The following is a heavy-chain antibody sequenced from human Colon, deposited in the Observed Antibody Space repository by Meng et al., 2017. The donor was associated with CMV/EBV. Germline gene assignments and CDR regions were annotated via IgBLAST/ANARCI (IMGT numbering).Heavy chain of an antibody. Sequence: SGGSINSGSSYWPWIRPPPGKALEWIGYIYSSGRAYYDPSLRSRLLISLDSSKNQFSLKLASVTAADTAVYYCARGGDSRGGAWFDPWGQGTLVTVSS. J-gene: IGHJ5*02. CDR2: IYSSGRA. V-gene: IGHV4-30-4*08. D-gene: IGHD3-22*01. CDR1: GGSINSGSSY. CDR3: ARGGDSRGGAWFDP.